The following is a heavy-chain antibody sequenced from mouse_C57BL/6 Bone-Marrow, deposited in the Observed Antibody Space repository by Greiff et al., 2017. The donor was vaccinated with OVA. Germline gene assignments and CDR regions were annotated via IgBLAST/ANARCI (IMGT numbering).Heavy chain of an antibody. V-gene: IGHV1-47*01. J-gene: IGHJ4*01. CDR1: GYTFTTYP. Sequence: VQLQESGAELVKPGASVKMSCKASGYTFTTYPIEWMKQNHGKSLEWIGNFHPYNDDTKYNEKFKGKATLTVEKSSSTVYLELSRLTSDDSAVYYCARRGYGSSFAMDYWGQGTSVTVSS. D-gene: IGHD1-1*01. CDR2: FHPYNDDT. CDR3: ARRGYGSSFAMDY.